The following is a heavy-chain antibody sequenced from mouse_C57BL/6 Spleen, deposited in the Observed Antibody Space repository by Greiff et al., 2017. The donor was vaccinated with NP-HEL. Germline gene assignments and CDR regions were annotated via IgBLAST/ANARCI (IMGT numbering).Heavy chain of an antibody. V-gene: IGHV1-80*01. CDR2: IYPGDGDT. D-gene: IGHD2-4*01. CDR1: GYAFSSYW. Sequence: QVQLQQSGAELVKPGASVKIPCKASGYAFSSYWMNWVKQRPGKGLEWIGQIYPGDGDTNYNGKFKGKATLTADKSSSTAYMQLSSLTSEDSAVYFCAGGYYDYDWFAYWGQGTLVTVSA. J-gene: IGHJ3*01. CDR3: AGGYYDYDWFAY.